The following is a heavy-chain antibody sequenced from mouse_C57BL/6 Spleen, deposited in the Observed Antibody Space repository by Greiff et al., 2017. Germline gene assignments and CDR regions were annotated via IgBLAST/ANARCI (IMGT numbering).Heavy chain of an antibody. CDR1: GFTFSDYG. J-gene: IGHJ3*01. CDR2: ISSGSSTI. D-gene: IGHD2-3*01. V-gene: IGHV5-17*01. CDR3: ARDLIYEGPK. Sequence: EVKVVESGGGLVKPGGSLKLSCAASGFTFSDYGMHWVRQAPEKGLEWVAYISSGSSTIYYADTVKGRFTISRDNAKNTLFLQMTSLRSEDTAMYYCARDLIYEGPKWGQGTLVTVSA.